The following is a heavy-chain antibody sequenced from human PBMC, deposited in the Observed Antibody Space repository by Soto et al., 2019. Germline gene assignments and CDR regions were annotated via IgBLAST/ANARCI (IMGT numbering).Heavy chain of an antibody. J-gene: IGHJ4*02. CDR3: ATWRGGWPHGVY. CDR1: GGSISSSNW. V-gene: IGHV4-4*02. D-gene: IGHD6-19*01. Sequence: SETLSLTCAVSGGSISSSNWWSWVRQPPGKGLEWIGEIYHSGSTNYNPSLKSRVTISVDKSKNQFSLKLSSVTAADTAVYYCATWRGGWPHGVYWGQGTLVTVSS. CDR2: IYHSGST.